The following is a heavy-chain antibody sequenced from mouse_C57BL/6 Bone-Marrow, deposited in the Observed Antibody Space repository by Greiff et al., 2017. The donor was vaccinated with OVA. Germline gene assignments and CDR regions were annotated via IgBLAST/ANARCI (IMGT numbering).Heavy chain of an antibody. J-gene: IGHJ4*01. CDR2: INPSTGGT. D-gene: IGHD1-1*01. CDR3: ARGPLHYCGSSPYAMDY. Sequence: EVKLMESGPELVKPGASVKISCKASGYSFTGYYMNWVKQSPEKSLEWIGEINPSTGGTTYNQKFKAKATLTVDKSSSTAYMQLKSLTSEDSAVYYCARGPLHYCGSSPYAMDYWGQGTSVTVSS. V-gene: IGHV1-42*01. CDR1: GYSFTGYY.